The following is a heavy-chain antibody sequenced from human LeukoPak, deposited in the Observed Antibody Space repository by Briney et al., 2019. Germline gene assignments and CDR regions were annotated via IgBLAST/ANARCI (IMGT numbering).Heavy chain of an antibody. V-gene: IGHV3-48*03. CDR1: GFTFSSYE. CDR3: ARDPRTVRI. CDR2: ISTSGSTI. Sequence: PGGSLRLSCVASGFTFSSYEMNWVRQAPGKGLEWVSYISTSGSTIYYADSVKGRFTISRDNAKNSLYLQMNSLRVEDTAIYYCARDPRTVRIWGQGTLVTVSS. D-gene: IGHD1-1*01. J-gene: IGHJ4*02.